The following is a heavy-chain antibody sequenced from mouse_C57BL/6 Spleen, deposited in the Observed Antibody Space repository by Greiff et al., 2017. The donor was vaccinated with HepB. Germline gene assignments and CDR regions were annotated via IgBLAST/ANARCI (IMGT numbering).Heavy chain of an antibody. V-gene: IGHV5-17*01. CDR3: ARDSHYYGSRSFDY. CDR1: GFTFSDYG. D-gene: IGHD1-1*01. CDR2: ISSGSSTI. J-gene: IGHJ2*01. Sequence: EVNLVESGGGLVKPGGSLKLSCAASGFTFSDYGMHWVRQAPEKGLEWVAYISSGSSTIYYADTVKGRFTISRDNAKNTLFLQMTSLRSEDTAMYYCARDSHYYGSRSFDYWGQGTTLTVSS.